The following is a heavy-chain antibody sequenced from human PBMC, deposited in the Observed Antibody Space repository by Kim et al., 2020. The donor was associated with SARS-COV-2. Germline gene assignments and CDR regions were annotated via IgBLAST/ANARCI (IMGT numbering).Heavy chain of an antibody. CDR2: IYYSGST. D-gene: IGHD3-16*01. V-gene: IGHV4-59*01. CDR1: GASISSYY. Sequence: SETLSLTCTVSGASISSYYWSWIRQPPGKRLEWIGYIYYSGSTNYNPSLKSRVTLSVDTSKNQFSLKLSSVTAADTAVYHCATLRAAGPFGDWGQGTLVTVSS. J-gene: IGHJ4*02. CDR3: ATLRAAGPFGD.